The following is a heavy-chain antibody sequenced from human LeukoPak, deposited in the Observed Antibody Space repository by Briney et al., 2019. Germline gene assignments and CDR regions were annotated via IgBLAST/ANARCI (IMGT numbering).Heavy chain of an antibody. D-gene: IGHD1-26*01. J-gene: IGHJ4*02. CDR2: INPNSGGT. V-gene: IGHV1-2*02. CDR1: GYTFTGYY. CDR3: ARERGSYYGLGFDY. Sequence: ASVKVSCKASGYTFTGYYMHWVRQAPGQGLEWMGWINPNSGGTNYAQKLQGRVTMTTDTSTSTAYMELRSLRSDDTAVYYCARERGSYYGLGFDYWGQGTLVTVSS.